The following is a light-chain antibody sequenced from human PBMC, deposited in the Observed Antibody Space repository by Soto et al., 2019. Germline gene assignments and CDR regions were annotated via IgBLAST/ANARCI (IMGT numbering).Light chain of an antibody. CDR3: SSFTTTTTNVI. Sequence: QSALTQPASVSGSPGQSITISCTGTSSDVGAYNYVSWYQHHPGSAPKLMIYEVSDRPAGVSDRFSGSKSGNTASLTISGLQSEDEAYYYCSSFTTTTTNVIFGGGTKLTVL. V-gene: IGLV2-14*01. CDR2: EVS. J-gene: IGLJ2*01. CDR1: SSDVGAYNY.